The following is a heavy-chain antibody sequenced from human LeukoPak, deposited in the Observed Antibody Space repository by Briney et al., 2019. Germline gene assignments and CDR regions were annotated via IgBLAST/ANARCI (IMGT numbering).Heavy chain of an antibody. CDR2: INAGNGNT. Sequence: ASVKVSCKASAYTFTSYAMHWVRQAPGQRHEWMGWINAGNGNTKYSQKFQGRVTITRDTSASTAHMELSSLRSEDTAMYYCAREWVTTVLNDAFDFWGQGTMVTVSS. CDR1: AYTFTSYA. J-gene: IGHJ3*01. V-gene: IGHV1-3*01. D-gene: IGHD4-17*01. CDR3: AREWVTTVLNDAFDF.